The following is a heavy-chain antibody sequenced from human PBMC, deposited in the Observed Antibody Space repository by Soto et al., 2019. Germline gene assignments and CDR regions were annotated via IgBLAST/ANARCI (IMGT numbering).Heavy chain of an antibody. Sequence: GGSLKISCKGSGYSFTSYWISWVRQMPGKGLEWMGRIDPSDSYTNYSPSFQGHVTISADKSISTAYLQWSSLKASDTAMYYCAAVKLLPYYYGMDVWGQGTTVTVSS. CDR2: IDPSDSYT. CDR1: GYSFTSYW. J-gene: IGHJ6*02. D-gene: IGHD2-15*01. V-gene: IGHV5-10-1*01. CDR3: AAVKLLPYYYGMDV.